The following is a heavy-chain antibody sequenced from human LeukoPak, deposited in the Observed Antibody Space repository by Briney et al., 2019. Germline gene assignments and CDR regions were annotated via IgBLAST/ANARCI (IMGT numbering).Heavy chain of an antibody. CDR3: ARRWYCSSTSCYFPGAFDI. V-gene: IGHV4-39*01. CDR1: GGSISSSSYY. D-gene: IGHD2-2*01. Sequence: PSETLSLTCTVSGGSISSSSYYWGWIRQPPGKGLEWIGSIYYSGSTYYNPSLKSRFTISVDTSKNQFSLKLSSVTAADTAVYYCARRWYCSSTSCYFPGAFDIWGQGTMVTVSS. CDR2: IYYSGST. J-gene: IGHJ3*02.